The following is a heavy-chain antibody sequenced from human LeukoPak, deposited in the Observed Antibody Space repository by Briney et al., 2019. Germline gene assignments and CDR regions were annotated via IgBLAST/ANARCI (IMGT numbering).Heavy chain of an antibody. Sequence: ASVKVSCKASGGTFSSYAISWVRQAPGQGLEWMGRIIPILGIANYAQKFQGRVTITADKSTSTAYMELSSLRSEDTAVYYCARDPFNYDILTGVQGDDYWGQGTLVTVSS. CDR2: IIPILGIA. D-gene: IGHD3-9*01. J-gene: IGHJ4*02. CDR1: GGTFSSYA. CDR3: ARDPFNYDILTGVQGDDY. V-gene: IGHV1-69*04.